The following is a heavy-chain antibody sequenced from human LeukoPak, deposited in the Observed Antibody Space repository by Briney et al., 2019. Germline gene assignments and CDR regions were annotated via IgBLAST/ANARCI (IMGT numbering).Heavy chain of an antibody. CDR2: VSYSGSS. D-gene: IGHD7-27*01. CDR1: GGSISNYY. CDR3: ARLQGRGDNYLDY. J-gene: IGHJ4*02. V-gene: IGHV4-59*08. Sequence: SETLSLTCTVSGGSISNYYWSWIRQPPGKRLEWIGYVSYSGSSSSNPSPESRVTISVDMSKNQFSLRLSSVTASDTAVYYCARLQGRGDNYLDYWGQGTLVTVSS.